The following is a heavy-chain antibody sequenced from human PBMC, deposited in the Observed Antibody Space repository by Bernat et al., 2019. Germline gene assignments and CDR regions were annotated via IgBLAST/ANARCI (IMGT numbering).Heavy chain of an antibody. CDR1: GFTFSSHG. CDR3: ATRGPTGSYFFDS. Sequence: EVQLLESGGGLVQPGASLRLSCAASGFTFSSHGMSWVRQAPGKGLEWVSSIGRSGNTYYSDSAKGRFTISRDNSKNTLNLQMNTLRAEDTAVYYCATRGPTGSYFFDSWGQGTLVTVSS. J-gene: IGHJ4*02. V-gene: IGHV3-23*01. D-gene: IGHD3-10*01. CDR2: IGRSGNT.